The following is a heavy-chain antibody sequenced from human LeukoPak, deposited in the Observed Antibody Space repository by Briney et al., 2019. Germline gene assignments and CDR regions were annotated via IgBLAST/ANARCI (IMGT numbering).Heavy chain of an antibody. CDR3: ARAYCSSTSCYMDV. J-gene: IGHJ6*04. Sequence: GGSLRLSCAASGFTFSSYEMNWVRQAPGKGLEWVSYISSSGSTIYYADSVKGRFTISRDNAKNSLYLQMDSLRAEDTAVYYCARAYCSSTSCYMDVWGKGTTVTVSS. CDR1: GFTFSSYE. CDR2: ISSSGSTI. D-gene: IGHD2-2*01. V-gene: IGHV3-48*03.